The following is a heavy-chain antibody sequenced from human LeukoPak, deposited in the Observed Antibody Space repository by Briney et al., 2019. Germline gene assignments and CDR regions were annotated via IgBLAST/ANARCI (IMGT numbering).Heavy chain of an antibody. V-gene: IGHV1-69*05. CDR1: GGTFSSYA. J-gene: IGHJ4*02. Sequence: SVKVSCKASGGTFSSYAISWVRQAPRQGLEWMGGIIPIFGTANYAQKFQGRVTITTDESTSTAYMELSSLRSEDTAVYYCASNGVYSSSPGGAFDYWGQGTLVTVSS. D-gene: IGHD6-6*01. CDR2: IIPIFGTA. CDR3: ASNGVYSSSPGGAFDY.